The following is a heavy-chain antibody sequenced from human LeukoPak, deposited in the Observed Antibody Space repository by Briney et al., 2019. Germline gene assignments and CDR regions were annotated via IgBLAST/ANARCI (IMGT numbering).Heavy chain of an antibody. Sequence: PSETLSLTCTVSGGSISSYYWSWIRQPPGKGLEWIGYIYYSGSTNYNPSLKSRVTISVDTSKNQFSLKLSSVTAADTAVYYCAKTYYPGWFDPWGQGTLVTVSS. CDR3: AKTYYPGWFDP. D-gene: IGHD3-10*01. CDR2: IYYSGST. CDR1: GGSISSYY. V-gene: IGHV4-59*01. J-gene: IGHJ5*02.